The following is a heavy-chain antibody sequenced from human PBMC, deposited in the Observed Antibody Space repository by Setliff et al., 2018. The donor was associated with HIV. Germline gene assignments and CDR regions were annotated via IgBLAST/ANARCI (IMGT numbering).Heavy chain of an antibody. CDR2: IYTSESS. CDR1: GGSTSSYY. V-gene: IGHV4-4*08. Sequence: SETLSLTCSVSGGSTSSYYWSWIRQPPGKGLEWIGYIYTSESSNYNPSLKSRVTFSVDTSKNQFSLKLSSVTAADTAVYYCARSARFFYASGSRRYFDLWGRGTLVTVSS. J-gene: IGHJ2*01. CDR3: ARSARFFYASGSRRYFDL. D-gene: IGHD3-10*01.